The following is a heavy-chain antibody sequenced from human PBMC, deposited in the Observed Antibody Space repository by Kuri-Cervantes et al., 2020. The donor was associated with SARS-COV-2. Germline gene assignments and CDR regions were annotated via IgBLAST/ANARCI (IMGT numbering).Heavy chain of an antibody. CDR1: GFTFSSYA. J-gene: IGHJ4*02. CDR3: ARAGKSRDFWSGPFYPDY. CDR2: IKQDGSEK. V-gene: IGHV3-7*01. D-gene: IGHD3-3*01. Sequence: GESLKISCAASGFTFSSYAMHWVRQAPGKGLEWVANIKQDGSEKYYVDSVKGRFTISRDNAKNSLYLQMNSLRAEDTAVYYCARAGKSRDFWSGPFYPDYWGQGTLVTVSS.